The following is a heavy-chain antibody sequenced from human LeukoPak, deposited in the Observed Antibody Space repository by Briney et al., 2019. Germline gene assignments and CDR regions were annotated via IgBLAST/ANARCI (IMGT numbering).Heavy chain of an antibody. CDR3: AKDPSLERLVAALWRGRGYFDY. CDR1: GFTFSSYA. Sequence: PGGSLRLSCAASGFTFSSYAMSWVRQAPGKGLEWVSYISSSGSTIYYADSVKGRFTISRDNAKNSLYLQMNSLRAEDTAVYYCAKDPSLERLVAALWRGRGYFDYWGQGALVTVSS. V-gene: IGHV3-48*04. D-gene: IGHD5-12*01. CDR2: ISSSGSTI. J-gene: IGHJ4*02.